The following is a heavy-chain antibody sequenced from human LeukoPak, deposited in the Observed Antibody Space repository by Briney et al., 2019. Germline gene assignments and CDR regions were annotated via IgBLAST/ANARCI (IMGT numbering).Heavy chain of an antibody. CDR1: GYTFTSYG. CDR3: ARDSNLSYDFWSGYRSYYGMDV. V-gene: IGHV1-18*01. Sequence: ASVKVSCKASGYTFTSYGISWVRQAPGHGLEWMGWISAYNGNTNYAQKLQGRVTMTTDTSTSTAYMELRSLRSDDTAVYYCARDSNLSYDFWSGYRSYYGMDVWGQGTTVIVSS. D-gene: IGHD3-3*01. CDR2: ISAYNGNT. J-gene: IGHJ6*02.